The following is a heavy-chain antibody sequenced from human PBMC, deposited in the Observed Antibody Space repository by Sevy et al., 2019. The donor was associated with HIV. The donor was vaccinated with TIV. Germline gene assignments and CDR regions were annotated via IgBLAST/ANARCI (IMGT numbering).Heavy chain of an antibody. J-gene: IGHJ6*02. CDR2: ISGSGGTT. D-gene: IGHD2-2*01. CDR1: GFTFSNFG. V-gene: IGHV3-23*01. Sequence: GGSLRLSCAASGFTFSNFGMSWVRQAPGKGLEWVSTISGSGGTTYYADSVKGRFTISRDNSKKTLYLQRNSLGAEETALYYCAKGDTSTRYYYYGMDVWGQGTAVTVSS. CDR3: AKGDTSTRYYYYGMDV.